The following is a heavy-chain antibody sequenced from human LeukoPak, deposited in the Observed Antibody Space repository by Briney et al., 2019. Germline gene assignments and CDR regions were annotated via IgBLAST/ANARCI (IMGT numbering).Heavy chain of an antibody. CDR1: GYTFTSYD. Sequence: ASVKVSCKASGYTFTSYDINWVRQATGQGLEWMGWMNPNSGNTGYAQKFQGRVTMTRNTSISTAYMELSSLRSEDTAVYYCAADGEGELSFGYWGQGTLVTVSS. CDR3: AADGEGELSFGY. V-gene: IGHV1-8*01. CDR2: MNPNSGNT. J-gene: IGHJ4*02. D-gene: IGHD3-16*02.